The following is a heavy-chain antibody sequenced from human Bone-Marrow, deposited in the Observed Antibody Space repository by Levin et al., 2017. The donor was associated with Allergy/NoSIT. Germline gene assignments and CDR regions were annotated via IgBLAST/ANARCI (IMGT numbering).Heavy chain of an antibody. CDR1: GFTFSSYG. CDR3: AKLVRGGEVTTLYPDY. V-gene: IGHV3-30*18. J-gene: IGHJ4*02. CDR2: ISYDGSNK. D-gene: IGHD3-10*02. Sequence: GESLKISCAASGFTFSSYGMHWVRQAPGKGLEWVAVISYDGSNKYYADSVKGRFTISRDNSKTTLYLQMNSLRAEDTAVYYCAKLVRGGEVTTLYPDYWGQGTLVTVSS.